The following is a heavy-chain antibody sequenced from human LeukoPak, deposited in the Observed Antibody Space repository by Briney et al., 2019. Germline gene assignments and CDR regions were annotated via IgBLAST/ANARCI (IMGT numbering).Heavy chain of an antibody. D-gene: IGHD3-16*01. J-gene: IGHJ4*02. CDR1: GFTFSSYW. Sequence: QPGGSLRLSCAASGFTFSSYWMHWVRQAPGKGLVWVSRINSDGSSTSYADSVKGRVTISRDNAKNTLYLQMNSLRAEDTAVYYCARSARFGLYYFDYWGQGTLVTVSS. CDR2: INSDGSST. CDR3: ARSARFGLYYFDY. V-gene: IGHV3-74*01.